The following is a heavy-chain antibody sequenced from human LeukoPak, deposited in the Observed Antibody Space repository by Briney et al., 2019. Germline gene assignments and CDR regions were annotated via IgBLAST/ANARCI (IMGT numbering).Heavy chain of an antibody. CDR2: IYYSGST. J-gene: IGHJ4*02. CDR3: ARGDYDFWSGYYKGVFDY. D-gene: IGHD3-3*01. CDR1: GGSISSYY. V-gene: IGHV4-59*01. Sequence: SETLSLTCTVSGGSISSYYWSWIRQPPGKGLEWIGYIYYSGSTNYNPSLKSRVTISVDTSKNQFSLKLSSVTAADTAVYYCARGDYDFWSGYYKGVFDYWGQGTLVTVSS.